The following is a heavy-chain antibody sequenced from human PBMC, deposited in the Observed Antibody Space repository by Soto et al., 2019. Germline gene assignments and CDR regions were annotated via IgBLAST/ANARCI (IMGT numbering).Heavy chain of an antibody. CDR3: ARHTPAISISDH. J-gene: IGHJ4*02. Sequence: QLQLQESGPGLVKPSETLSLTCTVSGGSISSSSYYWGWIRQPPGKGLEWIGSIYYSGSTYYNPPRKSRVTISVDTSTNQFSLKLSSVTAADTAVYYCARHTPAISISDHWGQGTLVTVSS. CDR1: GGSISSSSYY. D-gene: IGHD2-15*01. V-gene: IGHV4-39*01. CDR2: IYYSGST.